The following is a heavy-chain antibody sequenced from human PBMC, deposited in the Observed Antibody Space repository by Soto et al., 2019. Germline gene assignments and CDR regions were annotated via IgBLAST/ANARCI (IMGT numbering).Heavy chain of an antibody. D-gene: IGHD2-21*01. CDR3: ARLRIATNNYKWFDP. CDR2: IYVTGAV. J-gene: IGHJ5*02. Sequence: SDTLSLTCSVSGAAHNSGSYYWSWIRQVRGKGLEWIGHIYVTGAVDYNPSLRDRITISQDKSERQFSLNLRLVTAADTAVYYCARLRIATNNYKWFDPWGQGTLVTVS. V-gene: IGHV4-31*03. CDR1: GAAHNSGSYY.